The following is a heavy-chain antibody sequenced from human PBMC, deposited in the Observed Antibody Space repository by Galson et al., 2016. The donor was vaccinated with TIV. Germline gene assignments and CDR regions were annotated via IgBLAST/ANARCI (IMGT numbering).Heavy chain of an antibody. CDR3: ARGPTYYDTNGWGH. J-gene: IGHJ4*02. CDR1: GYSFANYG. Sequence: SVKVSCKASGYSFANYGIAWVRQAPGQGLEWMGGISTYNGYTDYAQKLQGRVTMTKDTSTSPAYMELRSLRSDDTAMYYCARGPTYYDTNGWGHWGQGTLVIGSS. V-gene: IGHV1-18*01. D-gene: IGHD3-22*01. CDR2: ISTYNGYT.